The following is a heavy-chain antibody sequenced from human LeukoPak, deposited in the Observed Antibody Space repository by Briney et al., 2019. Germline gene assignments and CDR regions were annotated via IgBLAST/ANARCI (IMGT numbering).Heavy chain of an antibody. J-gene: IGHJ4*02. CDR1: GYSFTSYW. D-gene: IGHD3-9*01. CDR2: IYPGDSDT. Sequence: GESLKISCKGSGYSFTSYWIGWVRQMPGKGLEWMGIIYPGDSDTRYSPSFQGQVTISVDKSISTACLQWSSLKASDTAMYYCARGGSVYDILTDYPYWGQGTLVTVSA. V-gene: IGHV5-51*01. CDR3: ARGGSVYDILTDYPY.